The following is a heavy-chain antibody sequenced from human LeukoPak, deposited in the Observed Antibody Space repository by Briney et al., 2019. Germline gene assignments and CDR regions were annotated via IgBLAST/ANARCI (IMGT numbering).Heavy chain of an antibody. CDR2: ISSSSSYT. D-gene: IGHD6-19*01. J-gene: IGHJ4*02. CDR1: GFTFSSYA. CDR3: ARVIAVADTYYFDY. Sequence: AGGSLRLSCAASGFTFSSYAMHWVRQAPGKGLEWVSYISSSSSYTNYADSVKGRFTISRDNAKNSLYLQMNSLRAEDTAVYYCARVIAVADTYYFDYWGQGILVTVSS. V-gene: IGHV3-21*05.